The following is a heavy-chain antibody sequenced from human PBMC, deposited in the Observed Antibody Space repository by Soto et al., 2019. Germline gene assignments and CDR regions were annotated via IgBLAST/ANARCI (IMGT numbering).Heavy chain of an antibody. J-gene: IGHJ6*02. CDR1: GFTFRSYG. CDR3: AKDQFSSGWYNDYYYGLDV. D-gene: IGHD6-19*01. V-gene: IGHV3-23*01. Sequence: PGGSLRLSCAASGFTFRSYGMNWVRQVPGKGLEWVSGITGNAGSTFYGDSAKGRFTISRDKNTLYLQMNSLRADDTAVYYCAKDQFSSGWYNDYYYGLDVWGQGTTVTVSS. CDR2: ITGNAGST.